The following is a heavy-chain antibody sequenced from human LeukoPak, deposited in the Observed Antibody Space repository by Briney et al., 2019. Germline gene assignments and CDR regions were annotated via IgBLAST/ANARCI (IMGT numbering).Heavy chain of an antibody. CDR3: ARDDIAVATCFDY. CDR1: GFTFSSYS. Sequence: GGSLRLSCAASGFTFSSYSMNWVRQAPGKGLEWVSYISSSSSTIYYADSVKGRFTISRDNAKNSLYLQMNSLRAEDTAVYYCARDDIAVATCFDYWGQGTLVTVSS. D-gene: IGHD6-19*01. J-gene: IGHJ4*02. CDR2: ISSSSSTI. V-gene: IGHV3-48*04.